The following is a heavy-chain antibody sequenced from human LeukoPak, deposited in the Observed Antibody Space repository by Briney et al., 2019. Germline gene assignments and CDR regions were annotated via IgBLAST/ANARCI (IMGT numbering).Heavy chain of an antibody. CDR3: ARDGPAVMVNFDY. CDR2: IHANSGGT. D-gene: IGHD2-2*01. Sequence: GSLKVSCKASGYTFTAYYLYWVRQAPGQGLEWMGWIHANSGGTNSAQKFQGRVTLTRDTSISTAYMELSRLTSDDTAVYYCARDGPAVMVNFDYWGQGTLVTVSS. J-gene: IGHJ4*02. V-gene: IGHV1-2*02. CDR1: GYTFTAYY.